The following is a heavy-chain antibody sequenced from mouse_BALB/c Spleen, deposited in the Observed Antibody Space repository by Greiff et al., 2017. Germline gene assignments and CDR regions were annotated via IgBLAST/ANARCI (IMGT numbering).Heavy chain of an antibody. Sequence: VQLQQSGPELVKPGASVKMSCKASGYTFTSYYIHWVKQRPGQGLEWIGWIYPGDGSTKYNEKFKGKTTLTADKSSSTAYMLLSSLTSEDSAIYFCARGDFFDYWGQGTTLTVSS. CDR3: ARGDFFDY. V-gene: IGHV1S56*01. CDR1: GYTFTSYY. CDR2: IYPGDGST. J-gene: IGHJ2*01.